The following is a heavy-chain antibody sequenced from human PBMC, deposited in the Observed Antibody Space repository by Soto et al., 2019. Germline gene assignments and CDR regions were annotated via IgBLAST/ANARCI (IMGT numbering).Heavy chain of an antibody. J-gene: IGHJ4*02. D-gene: IGHD6-19*01. CDR2: VSHEGRNT. Sequence: VQLVESGGGVVQPGRSLRLSCAASGFTFSDYAMHLVRQAPCKGLEWVAVVSHEGRNTHYAVSVNARFTISRDSSKITVSLEMTRLRAADTAVYYCAKGGRQWLVTADFNYWGKGALVTVSS. CDR1: GFTFSDYA. CDR3: AKGGRQWLVTADFNY. V-gene: IGHV3-30*18.